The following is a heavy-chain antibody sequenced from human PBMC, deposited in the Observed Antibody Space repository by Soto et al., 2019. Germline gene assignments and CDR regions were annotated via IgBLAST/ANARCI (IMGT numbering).Heavy chain of an antibody. D-gene: IGHD3-3*01. J-gene: IGHJ4*02. CDR3: ARDSYDFWTAYSY. CDR2: ISSSSSYI. CDR1: GFTFSSYS. V-gene: IGHV3-21*01. Sequence: EVQLVESGGGQVKPGASLRLSCAASGFTFSSYSMSWVRQAPGRGLEWVSSISSSSSYIYYADSVKARFTISRDNAKNSLYLQMNSLRAEDTAVYYCARDSYDFWTAYSYWGQGTQVTVSS.